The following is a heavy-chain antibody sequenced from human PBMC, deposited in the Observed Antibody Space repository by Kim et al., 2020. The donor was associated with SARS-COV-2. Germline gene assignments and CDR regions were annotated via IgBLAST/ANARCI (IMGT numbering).Heavy chain of an antibody. V-gene: IGHV3-23*01. CDR3: AKGRGYYGSGSYTDY. Sequence: GGSLRLSCAASGFTFSSYAMSWVRQAPGKGLEWVSAISGSGGSTYYADSVKGRFTISRDNSKNTLYLQMNSLRAEDTAVYYCAKGRGYYGSGSYTDYWGQGTLVTVSS. CDR1: GFTFSSYA. D-gene: IGHD3-10*01. CDR2: ISGSGGST. J-gene: IGHJ4*02.